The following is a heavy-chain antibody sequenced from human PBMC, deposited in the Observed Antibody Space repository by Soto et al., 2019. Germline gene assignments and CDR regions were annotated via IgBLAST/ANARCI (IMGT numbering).Heavy chain of an antibody. D-gene: IGHD5-18*01. J-gene: IGHJ4*02. CDR1: GFSLSNARMG. V-gene: IGHV2-26*01. Sequence: QVTLKEPGPVLVKPTETLTLTCTVSGFSLSNARMGVSWIHQPPGKALEWLAHIFSNDEKSYSTSLKSRLTISKDPSKSQVVLTMTNMDPVDTATYYCAQTMRTGRQLGEVFAYWGQGTLVTVSS. CDR3: AQTMRTGRQLGEVFAY. CDR2: IFSNDEK.